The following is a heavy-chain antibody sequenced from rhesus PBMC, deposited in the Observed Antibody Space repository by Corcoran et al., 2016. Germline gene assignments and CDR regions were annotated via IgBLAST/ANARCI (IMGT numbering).Heavy chain of an antibody. CDR1: SYD. CDR3: ARDIPPGYSSWSLGGY. J-gene: IGHJ4*01. CDR2: INTGGGST. Sequence: SYDMHWVRQAPGKGLAWVSAINTGGGSTWYTDSVRGRSTISKENAKNTLYLQMHSLRAEDTAVYYCARDIPPGYSSWSLGGYWGQGVLVTVSS. D-gene: IGHD6-13*01. V-gene: IGHV3-8*01.